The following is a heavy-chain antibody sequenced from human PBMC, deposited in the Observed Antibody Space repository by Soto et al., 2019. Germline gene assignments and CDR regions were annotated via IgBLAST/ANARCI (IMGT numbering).Heavy chain of an antibody. D-gene: IGHD3-9*01. CDR1: GGTFRSNA. Sequence: SVKVSCKASGGTFRSNAFSWVRQAPGQGLEWMGGIIPVFGRTNYPQKFQGRVTVTADESTSTVYMELSSLRSEDTAVYYCAREHRIYDILTGSINWFDPWGQGTLVTVSS. V-gene: IGHV1-69*13. CDR3: AREHRIYDILTGSINWFDP. CDR2: IIPVFGRT. J-gene: IGHJ5*02.